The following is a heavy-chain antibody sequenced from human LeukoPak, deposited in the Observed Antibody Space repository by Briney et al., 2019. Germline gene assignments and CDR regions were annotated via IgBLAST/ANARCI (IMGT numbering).Heavy chain of an antibody. D-gene: IGHD5-24*01. CDR2: INAGNGNT. CDR1: GYTFTSYA. J-gene: IGHJ4*02. V-gene: IGHV1-3*01. Sequence: ASVKVSCKASGYTFTSYAMHWVRQAPGQRLEWMGWINAGNGNTKYSQKFQGRVTMTRDTSTSTVYVELSSLRSEDTAVYYCARDPGDGRPDYFDYWGQGTLVTVSS. CDR3: ARDPGDGRPDYFDY.